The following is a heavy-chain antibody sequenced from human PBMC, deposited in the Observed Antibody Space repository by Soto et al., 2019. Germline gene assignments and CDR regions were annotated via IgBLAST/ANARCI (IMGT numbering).Heavy chain of an antibody. CDR1: GYTFITYG. CDR3: ARGPTDYYDNSANYFLDY. D-gene: IGHD3-22*01. V-gene: IGHV1-18*01. CDR2: ISTYNGNT. J-gene: IGHJ4*02. Sequence: GASVKVSCKASGYTFITYGVSWVRQAPGQGLDWLGWISTYNGNTRYAERLQGRVTMTTDTTTNTAYMELRNLRSDDTALYYCARGPTDYYDNSANYFLDYWGQGTLVTVSS.